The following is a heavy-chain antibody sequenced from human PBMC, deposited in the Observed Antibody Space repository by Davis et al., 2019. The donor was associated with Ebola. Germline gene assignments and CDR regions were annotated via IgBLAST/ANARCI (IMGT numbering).Heavy chain of an antibody. Sequence: SETLSLTCTVSGGSVSSGSYYWSWIRQPPGKGLEWIGYFYYSGSTNYNPSLKSRVTISVDTSKNQFSLKLSSVTAADTAVYYCASETHSSGIYYYYGMDVWGKGTTVTVSS. CDR2: FYYSGST. J-gene: IGHJ6*04. D-gene: IGHD3-22*01. CDR1: GGSVSSGSYY. CDR3: ASETHSSGIYYYYGMDV. V-gene: IGHV4-61*01.